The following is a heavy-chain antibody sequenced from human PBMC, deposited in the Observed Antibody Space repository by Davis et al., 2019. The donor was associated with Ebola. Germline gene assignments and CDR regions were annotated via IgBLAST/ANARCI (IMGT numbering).Heavy chain of an antibody. Sequence: GESLKISCAASGFTFSSYGMHWVRQAPGKGLEWVAVISYDGSNKYYADSVKGRFTISRDNSKNTLYLQMNSLRAEDTAVYYCARDTSLTMVTDTFDYWGQGTLVTVSS. CDR3: ARDTSLTMVTDTFDY. V-gene: IGHV3-30*03. CDR1: GFTFSSYG. CDR2: ISYDGSNK. J-gene: IGHJ4*02. D-gene: IGHD4/OR15-4a*01.